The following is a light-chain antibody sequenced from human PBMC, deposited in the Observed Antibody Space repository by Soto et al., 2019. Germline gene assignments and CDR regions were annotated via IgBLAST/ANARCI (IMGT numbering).Light chain of an antibody. CDR3: SSYAGSNNLV. Sequence: QPVLTQPPSASGSPGQSVTLSCTGTSSDVGGYNYVSWYQQHPGKAPKLMIHEVTKRPSGVPDRFSGSKSGNTASLTVSGLQAEDEADYYCSSYAGSNNLVFGGGTKLTVL. V-gene: IGLV2-8*01. CDR1: SSDVGGYNY. CDR2: EVT. J-gene: IGLJ2*01.